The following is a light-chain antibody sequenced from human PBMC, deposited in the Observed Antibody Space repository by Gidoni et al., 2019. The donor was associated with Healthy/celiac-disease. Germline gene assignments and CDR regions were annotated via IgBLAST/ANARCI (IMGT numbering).Light chain of an antibody. V-gene: IGKV3-11*01. J-gene: IGKJ1*01. CDR2: DAS. CDR3: QQRSNWPPWT. Sequence: EIVLTQSPATLSLSPEERATLSCRASQSVSSYLAWSQQKPGQAPRLLIYDASNRATGIPARFSGSGSGTDFTLTISSLGPEDFAVYYCQQRSNWPPWTFGQGTKVEIK. CDR1: QSVSSY.